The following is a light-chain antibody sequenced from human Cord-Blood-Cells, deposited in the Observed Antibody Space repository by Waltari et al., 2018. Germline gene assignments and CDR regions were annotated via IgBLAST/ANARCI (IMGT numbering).Light chain of an antibody. CDR1: QSVSSSY. CDR3: QQYGSSPLT. V-gene: IGKV3-20*01. Sequence: EIVFTHSTGTLSLSPGERAAISCRASQSVSSSYLAGYQQKPGQAPRLLNYGASSRATGIPDRFSGSGSGTDFTLTISRLEPEDFAVYYCQQYGSSPLTFGGGTKVEIK. J-gene: IGKJ4*01. CDR2: GAS.